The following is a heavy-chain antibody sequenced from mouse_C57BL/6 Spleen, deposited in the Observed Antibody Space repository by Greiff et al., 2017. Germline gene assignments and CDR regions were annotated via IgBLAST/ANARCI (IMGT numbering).Heavy chain of an antibody. Sequence: VQLQQSGAELVRPGSSVKLSCKASGYTFTSYWMHWVKQRPIQGLEWIGNIDPSDSETHYNQKFKDKATLTVDKSSSTAYMQLSSLTSEDSAVYYCARGGYGSSPRYFDYWGQGTTLTVSS. V-gene: IGHV1-52*01. CDR2: IDPSDSET. J-gene: IGHJ2*01. D-gene: IGHD1-1*01. CDR1: GYTFTSYW. CDR3: ARGGYGSSPRYFDY.